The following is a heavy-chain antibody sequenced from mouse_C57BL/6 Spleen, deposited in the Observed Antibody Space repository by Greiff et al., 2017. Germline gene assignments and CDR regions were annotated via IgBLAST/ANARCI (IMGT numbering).Heavy chain of an antibody. D-gene: IGHD1-1*01. V-gene: IGHV3-6*01. Sequence: DVKLQESGPGLVKPSQSLSLTCSVTGYSITSGYYWNWIRQFPGNKLEWMGYISYDGSNNYNPSLKNRISITRDTSKNQFFLKLNSVTTEDTATYYCGGSSYNFDVWGTGTTVTVSS. CDR1: GYSITSGYY. CDR2: ISYDGSN. CDR3: GGSSYNFDV. J-gene: IGHJ1*03.